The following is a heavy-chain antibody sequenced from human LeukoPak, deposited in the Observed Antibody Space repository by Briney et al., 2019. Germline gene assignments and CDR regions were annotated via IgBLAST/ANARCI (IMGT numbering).Heavy chain of an antibody. V-gene: IGHV3-30*04. CDR1: GFTFSSYA. J-gene: IGHJ4*02. CDR2: ISYDGSNK. Sequence: GRSLRLSCAASGFTFSSYAMHWVRQAPGKGLEWVAVISYDGSNKYYADSVKGRFIISRDNSKNTLYLQMNSLRAEDTAVYYCARAPKKSYGSFDYWGQGTLVTVSS. D-gene: IGHD5-18*01. CDR3: ARAPKKSYGSFDY.